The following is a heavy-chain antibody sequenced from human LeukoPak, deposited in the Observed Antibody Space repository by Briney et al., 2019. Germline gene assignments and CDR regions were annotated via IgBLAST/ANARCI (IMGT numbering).Heavy chain of an antibody. Sequence: PSETLSLTCTVSGGSISSYYWSWIRQPPGKGLEWIGYIHYRGSTNYNPSLKNRVSISVDTSKNHFALRLTSVTAADTAVYYCARGGDDILTGPLDYWGQGTLVTVSS. CDR3: ARGGDDILTGPLDY. J-gene: IGHJ4*02. CDR1: GGSISSYY. CDR2: IHYRGST. V-gene: IGHV4-59*01. D-gene: IGHD3-9*01.